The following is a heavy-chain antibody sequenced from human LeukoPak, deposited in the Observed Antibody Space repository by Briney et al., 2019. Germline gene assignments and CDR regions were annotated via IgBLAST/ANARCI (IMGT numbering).Heavy chain of an antibody. CDR2: INPNSGGT. CDR1: GYTFTGYY. Sequence: GASVKVSCKASGYTFTGYYMHWVRQAPGQGLEWMGWINPNSGGTNYAQKFQGRVTMTRDTSTSTVYMELSSVRSEDTAVYYCARSRQWLRSRSYWFDPWGQGTLVTVSS. J-gene: IGHJ5*02. V-gene: IGHV1-2*02. CDR3: ARSRQWLRSRSYWFDP. D-gene: IGHD5-12*01.